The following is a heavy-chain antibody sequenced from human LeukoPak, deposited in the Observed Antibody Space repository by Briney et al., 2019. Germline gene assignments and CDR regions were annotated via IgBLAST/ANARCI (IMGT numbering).Heavy chain of an antibody. CDR2: INPKSGDT. V-gene: IGHV1-2*02. Sequence: ASVKVSCKASGYTFDDEYIHWVRQAPGLGLEWMGWINPKSGDTNYAQKFQGRVTMTRDTSISTAYMELRRLKSDDSAVYYCARRVQKLVATSWFDPWGQGTLVTVSS. CDR3: ARRVQKLVATSWFDP. CDR1: GYTFDDEY. D-gene: IGHD5-12*01. J-gene: IGHJ5*02.